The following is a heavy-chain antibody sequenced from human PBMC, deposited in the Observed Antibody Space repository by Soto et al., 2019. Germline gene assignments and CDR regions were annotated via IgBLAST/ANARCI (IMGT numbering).Heavy chain of an antibody. Sequence: KVSCEASGFTFSSSAISWVRQAPGQWLEWMGGIIPIFGTANYAQKFHGIVTITADESTSTAYMELSSLRSEDTAVYYCARGGGSYPSAHGPYYFDYWGQGTLVTVSS. D-gene: IGHD3-16*01. CDR1: GFTFSSSA. CDR2: IIPIFGTA. V-gene: IGHV1-69*01. CDR3: ARGGGSYPSAHGPYYFDY. J-gene: IGHJ4*02.